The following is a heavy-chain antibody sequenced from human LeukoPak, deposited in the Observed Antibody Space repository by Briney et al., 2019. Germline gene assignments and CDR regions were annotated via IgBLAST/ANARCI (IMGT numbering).Heavy chain of an antibody. CDR1: GGTFSSYA. J-gene: IGHJ4*02. CDR3: ASTFVGYCSGGSCYHITTSWYYFDY. CDR2: IIPIFGTA. V-gene: IGHV1-69*05. D-gene: IGHD2-15*01. Sequence: ASVKVSCKASGGTFSSYAISWVRQAPGQGLEWMGGIIPIFGTANYAQKFQGRVTITTDESTSTAYMELSSLRSEDTAAYYCASTFVGYCSGGSCYHITTSWYYFDYWGQGTLVTVSS.